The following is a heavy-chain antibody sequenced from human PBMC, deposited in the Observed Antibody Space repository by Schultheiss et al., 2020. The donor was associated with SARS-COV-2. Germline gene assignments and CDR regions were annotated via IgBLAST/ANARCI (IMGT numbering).Heavy chain of an antibody. CDR3: ARDEGDLGY. CDR1: GGSVSSGSYY. Sequence: SETLSLTCTVSGGSVSSGSYYWSWIRQPPGKGLEWIGYIYYSGSTNYNPSLKSRVTISVDTSKNQFSLKLSSVTAADTAVYYCARDEGDLGYWGQGTLVTVSS. V-gene: IGHV4-61*01. CDR2: IYYSGST. J-gene: IGHJ4*02.